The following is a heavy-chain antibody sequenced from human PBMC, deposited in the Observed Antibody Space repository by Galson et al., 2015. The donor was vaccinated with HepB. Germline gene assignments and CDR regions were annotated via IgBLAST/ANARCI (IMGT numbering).Heavy chain of an antibody. CDR3: ARHAAMAPVAFDI. V-gene: IGHV6-1*01. Sequence: CAISGDSVSSHSAAWNWIRQSPSRGLEWLGRAYYRAKRYNDYAVFVKSRITNNPDTSKNQFSLQLNSVTPEDTAVYYCARHAAMAPVAFDIWGQGTMVTVSS. CDR2: AYYRAKRYN. J-gene: IGHJ3*02. CDR1: GDSVSSHSAA. D-gene: IGHD5-18*01.